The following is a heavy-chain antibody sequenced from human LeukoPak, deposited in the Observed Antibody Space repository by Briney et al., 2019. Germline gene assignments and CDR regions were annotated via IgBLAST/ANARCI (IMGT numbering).Heavy chain of an antibody. D-gene: IGHD3-3*01. CDR3: ARDLDFWSGYWPPGDY. J-gene: IGHJ4*02. CDR2: INTNTGNP. V-gene: IGHV7-4-1*02. CDR1: GYTFTSCA. Sequence: ASVKVSCKASGYTFTSCAMNWVRQAPGQGLEWMGWINTNTGNPTYAQGFTGRFVFSLGTSVSTAYLQISSLKAEDTAVYYCARDLDFWSGYWPPGDYWGQGTLVTVSS.